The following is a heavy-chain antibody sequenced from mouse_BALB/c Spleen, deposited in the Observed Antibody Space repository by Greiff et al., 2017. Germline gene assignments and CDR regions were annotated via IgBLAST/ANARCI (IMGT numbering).Heavy chain of an antibody. V-gene: IGHV1-87*01. CDR1: GYTFTSYW. J-gene: IGHJ3*01. CDR3: ARWGGYDGAWFAY. D-gene: IGHD2-2*01. CDR2: IYPGDGDT. Sequence: VKLVESGAELARPGASVKLSCKASGYTFTSYWMQWVKQRPGQGLEWIGAIYPGDGDTRYTQKFKGKATLTADKSSSTAYMQLSSLASEDSAVYYCARWGGYDGAWFAYWGQGTLVTVSA.